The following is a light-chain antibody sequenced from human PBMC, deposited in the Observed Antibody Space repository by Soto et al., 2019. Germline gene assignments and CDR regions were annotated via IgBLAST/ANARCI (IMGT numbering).Light chain of an antibody. V-gene: IGKV1-39*01. CDR3: QHSYSTPT. Sequence: DIQMTQSPSSLSASVGDRVTITCRASQSISSYLNWYQQKPGKAPKLLIYAASSLQTGVPSRFSGSGSGTDFTLTISRLQPEDVSTYYCQHSYSTPTFGQGTKLEIK. CDR2: AAS. CDR1: QSISSY. J-gene: IGKJ2*01.